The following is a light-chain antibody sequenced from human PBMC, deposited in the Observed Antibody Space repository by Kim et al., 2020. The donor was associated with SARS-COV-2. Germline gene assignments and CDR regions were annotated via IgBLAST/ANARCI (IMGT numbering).Light chain of an antibody. V-gene: IGKV3-20*01. CDR3: QQYGSSPPYT. CDR2: GAS. J-gene: IGKJ2*01. Sequence: SPGEKATLSCRGSPSVSSSYLAWYQQKPGRAPRLLIYGASSRATGIPDRFSGSGSGTDFTLTISRLEPEDFAVYYCQQYGSSPPYTFGQGTKLEI. CDR1: PSVSSSY.